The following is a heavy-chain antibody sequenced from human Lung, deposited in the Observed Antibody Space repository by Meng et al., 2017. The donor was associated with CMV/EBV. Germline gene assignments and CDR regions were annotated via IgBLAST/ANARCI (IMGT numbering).Heavy chain of an antibody. CDR2: ISAENGNT. V-gene: IGHV1-18*01. CDR1: GYTFGIFG. CDR3: ARAGAAVTTHFDF. Sequence: QVQLVQSGAEVQKPGASVKVSCKASGYTFGIFGITWVRQAPGQGLEWVGWISAENGNTNYAQKFQGRVTLTTDTSTKTAYMDLRGLRSDDSAVYYCARAGAAVTTHFDFWGRGTLVTVSS. J-gene: IGHJ4*02. D-gene: IGHD4-17*01.